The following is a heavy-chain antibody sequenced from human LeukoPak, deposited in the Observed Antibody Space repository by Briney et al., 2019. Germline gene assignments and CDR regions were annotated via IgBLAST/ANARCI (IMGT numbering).Heavy chain of an antibody. J-gene: IGHJ4*02. CDR1: GFTFSSYG. D-gene: IGHD3-3*01. Sequence: GSSLRLSCAASGFTFSSYGMHWVRQAPGKGLEWVAVISYDGSNKYYADSVKGRFTISRDNSKNTLYLQMNSLRAEDTAVYYCAKEDFWSGYSDYWGQGTLVTVSS. CDR2: ISYDGSNK. V-gene: IGHV3-30*18. CDR3: AKEDFWSGYSDY.